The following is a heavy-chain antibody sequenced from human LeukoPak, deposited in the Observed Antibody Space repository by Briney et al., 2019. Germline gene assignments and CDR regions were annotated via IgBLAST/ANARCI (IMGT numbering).Heavy chain of an antibody. CDR3: ARGPPLYYYGSGSGYAFDI. V-gene: IGHV4-4*07. J-gene: IGHJ3*02. CDR2: IYTSGST. Sequence: SETLSLTCTVSGGSISSYYWSWIRQPAGKGLEWIGRIYTSGSTNYNPSLKSRVTMSVDTSKNQFSLKLSSVTAADTAVYYCARGPPLYYYGSGSGYAFDIWGQGTMVTVSS. D-gene: IGHD3-10*01. CDR1: GGSISSYY.